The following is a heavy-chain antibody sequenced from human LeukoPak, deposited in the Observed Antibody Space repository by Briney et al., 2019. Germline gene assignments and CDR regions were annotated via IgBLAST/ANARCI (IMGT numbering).Heavy chain of an antibody. CDR2: IYSGGST. CDR3: ASLGDYYDSSGYYY. CDR1: GFTVSSNY. D-gene: IGHD3-22*01. J-gene: IGHJ4*02. Sequence: PGGSLRLSCAASGFTVSSNYMSWVRQAPGKGLEWVSVIYSGGSTYYADSVKGRFTISRDNPKNTLYLQMNSLRAEDTAVYYCASLGDYYDSSGYYYWGQGTLVTVSS. V-gene: IGHV3-53*01.